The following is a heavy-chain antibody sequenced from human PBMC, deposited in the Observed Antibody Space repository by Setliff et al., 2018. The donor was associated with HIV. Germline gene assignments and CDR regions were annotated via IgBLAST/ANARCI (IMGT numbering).Heavy chain of an antibody. D-gene: IGHD1-26*01. J-gene: IGHJ4*02. Sequence: WASVKVSCKASGGTFSNHAVSWVRQAPGRGLEWVGGISVYNGNTNYAQKVEDRVTMTTDTSSTTAFLELRSLRSDDTAMYYCARDRRYSGTYHIDYWGQGTRVTVS. CDR2: ISVYNGNT. CDR1: GGTFSNHA. CDR3: ARDRRYSGTYHIDY. V-gene: IGHV1-18*01.